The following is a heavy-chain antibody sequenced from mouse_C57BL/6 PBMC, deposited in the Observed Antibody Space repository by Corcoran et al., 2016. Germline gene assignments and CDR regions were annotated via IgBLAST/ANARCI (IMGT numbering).Heavy chain of an antibody. CDR2: INPNNGGT. CDR3: AAHATAWFAY. D-gene: IGHD3-2*02. CDR1: GYTFTDYY. J-gene: IGHJ3*01. V-gene: IGHV1-26*01. Sequence: EVQLQQSGPELVKPGASVKISCKASGYTFTDYYMNWVKQSHGKSLEWIGDINPNNGGTSYNQKFKGKATLTVDKSSSTAYMELRSLTSEDSAVYYCAAHATAWFAYWGQGTLVTVSA.